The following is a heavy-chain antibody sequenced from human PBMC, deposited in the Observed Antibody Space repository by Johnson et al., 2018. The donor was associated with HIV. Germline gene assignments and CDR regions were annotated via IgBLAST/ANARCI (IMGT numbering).Heavy chain of an antibody. J-gene: IGHJ3*02. CDR3: ARVMKACAFDI. D-gene: IGHD3-16*01. V-gene: IGHV3-66*01. Sequence: VQLVESGGGLVQPGGSLRLSCAASGFTVSSNYMSWVRQAPGKGLEWVSVIYSGGSTYYADSVKGRFTISRDNSKNSLYLQMNSLRAEDTAVYYCARVMKACAFDIWGQGTMVTVSS. CDR1: GFTVSSNY. CDR2: IYSGGST.